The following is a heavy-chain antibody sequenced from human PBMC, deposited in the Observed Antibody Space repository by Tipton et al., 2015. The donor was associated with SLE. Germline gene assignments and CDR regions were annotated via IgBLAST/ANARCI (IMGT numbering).Heavy chain of an antibody. Sequence: QSGAEVKKPGSSVKVSCKASGGTFSSYAISWVRQAPGQGLEWMGGIIPNSGGTNYAQKFQGRVTMTRDTSISTAYMELSRLRSDDTAVYSCARESGEWRGNYYSGGFDYWGQGTLVTVSS. V-gene: IGHV1-2*02. J-gene: IGHJ4*02. CDR3: ARESGEWRGNYYSGGFDY. D-gene: IGHD3-22*01. CDR1: GGTFSSYA. CDR2: IIPNSGGT.